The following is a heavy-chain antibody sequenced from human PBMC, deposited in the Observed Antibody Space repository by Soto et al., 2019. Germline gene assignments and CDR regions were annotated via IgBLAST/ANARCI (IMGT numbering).Heavy chain of an antibody. CDR1: GYTFTDYY. D-gene: IGHD6-6*01. V-gene: IGHV1-2*02. CDR2: INPNNGDT. CDR3: ARSVSFITPRPDY. Sequence: ASVKVSCKASGYTFTDYYLHWVRQAPGQGLECMGWINPNNGDTNYAQKFQGRVTMTRDTSISTAYMEVSRLRSDDTAVYYCARSVSFITPRPDYWGQGTLVTVSS. J-gene: IGHJ4*02.